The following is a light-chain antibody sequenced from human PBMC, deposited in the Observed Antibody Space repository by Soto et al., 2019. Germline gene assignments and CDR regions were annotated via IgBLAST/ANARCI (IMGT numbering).Light chain of an antibody. CDR1: TSDVGRYNH. V-gene: IGLV2-8*01. CDR2: DVN. Sequence: QSALTRPPSASGSPGQSVTISCTGTTSDVGRYNHVSWYQQHPGKAPKLIIFDVNKRPSGVPDRFSGSKSVNTASLTVSGLQAEDEADYYCSAYAGSIYVFGTGTKVTVL. CDR3: SAYAGSIYV. J-gene: IGLJ1*01.